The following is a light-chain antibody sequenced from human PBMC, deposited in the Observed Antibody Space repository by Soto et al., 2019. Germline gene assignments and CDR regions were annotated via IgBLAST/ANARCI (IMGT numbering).Light chain of an antibody. V-gene: IGKV1-5*03. CDR2: KAS. CDR1: QNIRSW. J-gene: IGKJ1*01. CDR3: QQYDKYSPWA. Sequence: DIPMTQSLSTLSASVGDRVTITCRASQNIRSWLAWYQQKPGKAPKLLIYKASTLDSGVPSRFGGSGSGTEFTLTISSLQPDDSATYYCQQYDKYSPWAFGQGTKVEI.